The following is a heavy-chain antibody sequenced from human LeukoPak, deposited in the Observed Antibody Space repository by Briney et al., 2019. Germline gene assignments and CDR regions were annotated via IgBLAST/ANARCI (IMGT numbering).Heavy chain of an antibody. J-gene: IGHJ5*02. V-gene: IGHV3-66*01. Sequence: HSGGSLRLSCAASGFTFSSYWMSWARQAPGKGLEWVSVLYTNGATYYADSVKGRFIVSRDNSKNTVFLQMNSLTVEDTAVYYCATHDWFGPWGQGTLVTVSS. CDR3: ATHDWFGP. CDR1: GFTFSSYW. CDR2: LYTNGAT.